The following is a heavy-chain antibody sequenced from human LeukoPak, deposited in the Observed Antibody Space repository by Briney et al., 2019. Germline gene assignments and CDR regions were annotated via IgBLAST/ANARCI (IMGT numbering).Heavy chain of an antibody. V-gene: IGHV3-9*01. J-gene: IGHJ4*02. CDR3: AKPRSGWLQAPFGY. CDR2: ISWNSGSI. D-gene: IGHD5-24*01. CDR1: GFTFDDYA. Sequence: GRSLRLSCAASGFTFDDYAMHWVRQAPGKGLEWVSGISWNSGSIGYADSVKGRFTISRDNAKNSLYLQMNSLRAEDTALYYCAKPRSGWLQAPFGYWGQGTLVTVSS.